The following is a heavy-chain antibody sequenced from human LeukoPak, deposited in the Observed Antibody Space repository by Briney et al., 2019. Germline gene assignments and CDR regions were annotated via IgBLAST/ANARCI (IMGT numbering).Heavy chain of an antibody. CDR1: GGSISSYY. CDR3: ARRLPGAYFDY. V-gene: IGHV4-59*08. Sequence: SETLSLTCTVSGGSISSYYWSWIRQPPGKGLEWIGYIYYSGSTNYNPSLKSRVTISVGTSKNQFSLKLSSVTAADTAVYYCARRLPGAYFDYWGQGTLVTVSS. D-gene: IGHD2-15*01. J-gene: IGHJ4*02. CDR2: IYYSGST.